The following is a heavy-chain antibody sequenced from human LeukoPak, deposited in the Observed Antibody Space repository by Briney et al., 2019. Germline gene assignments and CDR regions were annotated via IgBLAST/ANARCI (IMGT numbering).Heavy chain of an antibody. J-gene: IGHJ3*02. D-gene: IGHD6-13*01. CDR3: ARGHSSSFRGAFDI. CDR2: MNPNSGNT. CDR1: GYTFTSYD. Sequence: ASVKVSCKASGYTFTSYDINWVRQATGQGLEWMGWMNPNSGNTGYAQKFQGRVTITRNTSISTAYMELSSLRSEDTAVYYCARGHSSSFRGAFDIWGQGTVVTVSS. V-gene: IGHV1-8*03.